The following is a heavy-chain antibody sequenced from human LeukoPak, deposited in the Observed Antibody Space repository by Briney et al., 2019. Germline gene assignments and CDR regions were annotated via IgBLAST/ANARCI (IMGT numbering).Heavy chain of an antibody. J-gene: IGHJ6*02. CDR2: IKQDGSEK. CDR1: GFTFSSYW. CDR3: ARVVELGAARLGFRYYYYGMDV. D-gene: IGHD6-6*01. V-gene: IGHV3-7*01. Sequence: GGSLRLSCAASGFTFSSYWMSWVRQAPGKGLEWVANIKQDGSEKYYVDSVKGRFTISRDNAKNSLYLQMNSLRAEDTAVYYCARVVELGAARLGFRYYYYGMDVWGQGTTVTVSS.